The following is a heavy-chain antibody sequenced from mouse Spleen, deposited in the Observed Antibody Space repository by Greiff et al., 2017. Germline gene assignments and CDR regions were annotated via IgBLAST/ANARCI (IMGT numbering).Heavy chain of an antibody. Sequence: QVHVKQSGAELVRPGASVKLSCKASGYTFTDYYINWVKQRPGQGLEWIARIYPGSGNTYYNEKFKGKATLTAEKSSSTAYMQLSSLTSEDSAVYFCARGYGYDVEAMDYWGQGTSVTVSS. CDR2: IYPGSGNT. D-gene: IGHD2-2*01. CDR3: ARGYGYDVEAMDY. J-gene: IGHJ4*01. CDR1: GYTFTDYY. V-gene: IGHV1-76*01.